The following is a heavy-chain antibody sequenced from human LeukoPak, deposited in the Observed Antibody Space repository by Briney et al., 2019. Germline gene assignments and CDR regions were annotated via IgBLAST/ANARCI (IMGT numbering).Heavy chain of an antibody. V-gene: IGHV3-48*03. CDR2: ISSSGNTI. CDR1: GFTFSSYE. D-gene: IGHD5-12*01. Sequence: GGSLRLSCAASGFTFSSYEMNWVRQAPGKGLEWVSYISSSGNTIYNADSVKGRFTISRDNAKNSLYLQMNSLRAEDTAVYYCAREGQSGYRLYYFDYWGQGTLVTVSS. J-gene: IGHJ4*02. CDR3: AREGQSGYRLYYFDY.